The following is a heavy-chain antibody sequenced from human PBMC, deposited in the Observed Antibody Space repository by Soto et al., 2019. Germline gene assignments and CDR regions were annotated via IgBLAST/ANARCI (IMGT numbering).Heavy chain of an antibody. CDR2: IYYSGST. V-gene: IGHV4-59*01. CDR3: ARGPKGWYLV. D-gene: IGHD6-19*01. Sequence: SETLSLTCTVSGGSISSYYWSWIRQPPGKGLEWIGYIYYSGSTNYNPSLKSRVTISVDTSKNQFSLKLSSVTAADTAVYYCARGPKGWYLVWGQGTLVTVSS. CDR1: GGSISSYY. J-gene: IGHJ4*02.